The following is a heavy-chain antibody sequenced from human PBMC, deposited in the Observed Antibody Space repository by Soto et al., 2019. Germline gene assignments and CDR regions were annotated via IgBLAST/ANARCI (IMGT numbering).Heavy chain of an antibody. D-gene: IGHD3-22*01. V-gene: IGHV3-23*01. J-gene: IGHJ4*02. Sequence: PGGSLRLSCAASGFTFSSYAMSWVRQAPGKGLEWVSIISGSGGSTYYADSVKGRFTISRDNSKNTLYLQINSLRVEDTAVYYCAKATDSSGQTFDSWGQGTLGTVSS. CDR1: GFTFSSYA. CDR3: AKATDSSGQTFDS. CDR2: ISGSGGST.